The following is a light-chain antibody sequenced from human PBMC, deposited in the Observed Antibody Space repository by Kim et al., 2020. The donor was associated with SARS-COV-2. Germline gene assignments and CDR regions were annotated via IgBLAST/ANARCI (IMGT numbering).Light chain of an antibody. J-gene: IGKJ2*01. Sequence: SPGERATLACRARQSVSSSYLAWYQQNPGQAPRLLIYGASSRATGIPDRFSGSGSGTDFTLTISRLEPEDFAVYYCQQYGSSPRYTFGQGTKLEI. CDR3: QQYGSSPRYT. V-gene: IGKV3-20*01. CDR1: QSVSSSY. CDR2: GAS.